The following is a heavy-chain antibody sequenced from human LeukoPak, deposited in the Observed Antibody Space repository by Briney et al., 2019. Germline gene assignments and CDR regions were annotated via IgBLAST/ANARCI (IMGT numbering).Heavy chain of an antibody. CDR1: GGSISSYY. CDR2: IYYSGST. V-gene: IGHV4-59*01. Sequence: SETLSLTCTVSGGSISSYYWSWIRQPPGKGLEWIGYIYYSGSTNYNPSLKSRVTISVDTSKNQFSLKLSSVTAADTAVCYCARSEISVLRFLESPNWFDPWGQGTLVTVSS. CDR3: ARSEISVLRFLESPNWFDP. D-gene: IGHD3-3*01. J-gene: IGHJ5*02.